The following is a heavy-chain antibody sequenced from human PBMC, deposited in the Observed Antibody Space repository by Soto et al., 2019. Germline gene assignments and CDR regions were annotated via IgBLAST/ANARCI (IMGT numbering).Heavy chain of an antibody. Sequence: GASVKVSCKASGYTFTGYYMHWVRQAPGQGLEWMGWINPNSGGTNYAQKFQGWVTMTRYTSISTAYMELSRLRSDDTAVYYCARSLSVFGELPTDYWGQGTLVTVSS. V-gene: IGHV1-2*04. CDR3: ARSLSVFGELPTDY. CDR1: GYTFTGYY. J-gene: IGHJ4*02. CDR2: INPNSGGT. D-gene: IGHD3-10*02.